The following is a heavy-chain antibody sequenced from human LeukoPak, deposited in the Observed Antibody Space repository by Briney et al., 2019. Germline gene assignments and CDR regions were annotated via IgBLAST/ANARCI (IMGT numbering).Heavy chain of an antibody. J-gene: IGHJ4*02. Sequence: PSETLSLTCTVSGGSISSSSYYWGWIRQPPGKGLEWIGSIYYSGSTYYNPSFKSRVTISVDTSKNQFSLKLSSVTAADTAVYYCARLESSIASGVDYWGQGTLVTVSS. V-gene: IGHV4-39*01. CDR3: ARLESSIASGVDY. CDR2: IYYSGST. CDR1: GGSISSSSYY. D-gene: IGHD6-6*01.